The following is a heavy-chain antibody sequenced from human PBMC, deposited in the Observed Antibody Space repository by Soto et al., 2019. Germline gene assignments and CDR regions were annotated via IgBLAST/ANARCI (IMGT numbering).Heavy chain of an antibody. CDR3: VRALYDDYSLWYKYYGRDV. V-gene: IGHV1-69*06. CDR1: GGKFSNYA. D-gene: IGHD4-17*01. J-gene: IGHJ6*02. CDR2: ITPIYGTT. Sequence: SSVKGARKASGGKFSNYAISWVRQAPGQGLEWMGAITPIYGTTKDAQKCEGRVTITADRSTSTGYMDLSSLRSDDTAVHYCVRALYDDYSLWYKYYGRDVCGQGTTVTVS.